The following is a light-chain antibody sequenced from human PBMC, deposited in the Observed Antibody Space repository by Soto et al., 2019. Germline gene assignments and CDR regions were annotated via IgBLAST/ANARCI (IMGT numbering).Light chain of an antibody. V-gene: IGLV2-14*01. CDR1: SSDVGGFDY. CDR3: LAYTTSRTYV. J-gene: IGLJ1*01. Sequence: QSVLAQPASVSGSPGQSITISCTGTSSDVGGFDYVSWYQQSPGKAPRVLIYDVRNRPSGISYRFSGSRSGNTASLTISGLQAEDEADYYCLAYTTSRTYVFGTGTNVTVL. CDR2: DVR.